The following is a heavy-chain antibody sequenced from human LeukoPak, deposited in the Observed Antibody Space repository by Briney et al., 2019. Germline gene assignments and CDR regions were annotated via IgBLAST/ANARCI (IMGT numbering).Heavy chain of an antibody. Sequence: ASVKVSCKASGYTFTDYYMHWVRQAPGQGLEWMGWINPNSRGTDSAQKFQGRFSMTRDTSISTAYMELSRLRSDDTAVYYCARRAREYSHDAFDIWGQGTMVSVSS. CDR2: INPNSRGT. J-gene: IGHJ3*02. D-gene: IGHD5-18*01. CDR3: ARRAREYSHDAFDI. V-gene: IGHV1-2*02. CDR1: GYTFTDYY.